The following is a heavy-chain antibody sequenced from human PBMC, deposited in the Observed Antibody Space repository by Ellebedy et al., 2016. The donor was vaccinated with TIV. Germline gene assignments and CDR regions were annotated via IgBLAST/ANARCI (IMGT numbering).Heavy chain of an antibody. J-gene: IGHJ3*02. CDR3: ATDGSYGDYRSPTHAFEI. CDR1: GFSFRRYW. Sequence: GGSLRLSCATSGFSFRRYWMSWVRQAPGKGLEWVANITQDGSDMYYVDSVKGRFTISRDNAKNSLYLLMNNLSAEDTGVYYCATDGSYGDYRSPTHAFEIWGQGTLVTVSS. D-gene: IGHD4-17*01. CDR2: ITQDGSDM. V-gene: IGHV3-7*01.